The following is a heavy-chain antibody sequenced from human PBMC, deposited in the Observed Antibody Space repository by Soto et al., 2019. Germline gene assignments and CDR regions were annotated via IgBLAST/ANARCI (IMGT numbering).Heavy chain of an antibody. CDR1: GFTFSDAW. CDR2: FKSRAAGGTT. Sequence: EVQLMESGGGLVKPGESLILSCAASGFTFSDAWMHWVRQAPGQGLEWVARFKSRAAGGTTDYAAPVKGSFTFSRADSQNIVFLQMNSLTTEDTSVYFCPGDLPEVTTNIGFDYWVQGILVTVSS. D-gene: IGHD2-21*02. V-gene: IGHV3-15*07. J-gene: IGHJ4*02. CDR3: PGDLPEVTTNIGFDY.